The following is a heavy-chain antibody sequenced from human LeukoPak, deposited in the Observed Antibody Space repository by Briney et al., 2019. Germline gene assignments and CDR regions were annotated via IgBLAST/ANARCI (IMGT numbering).Heavy chain of an antibody. J-gene: IGHJ4*02. CDR1: GYTFTSYY. CDR3: ARDPKADRHVDY. V-gene: IGHV1-46*01. CDR2: INPSGGST. Sequence: GASVKVSCKASGYTFTSYYMHRVRQAPGQGLEWMGIINPSGGSTSYAQKFQGKVTMTRDTSTSTVYMELSSLRSEDTAVYYCARDPKADRHVDYWGQGTLVTVSS.